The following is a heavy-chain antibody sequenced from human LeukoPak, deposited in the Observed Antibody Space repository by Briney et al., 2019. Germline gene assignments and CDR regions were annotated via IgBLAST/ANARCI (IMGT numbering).Heavy chain of an antibody. CDR1: CVSICRYQ. D-gene: IGHD3-3*01. V-gene: IGHV4-59*01. J-gene: IGHJ5*02. Sequence: PEALSLTCTVSCVSICRYQWSWIRQPPREGLEWVGDIYYSGSTNYKPPLKSRVTLSVDTCKSQFSMKMSSLTATDTAVYYCARDLSGGTIFGVVNRWFDGGGQGPLVTVSS. CDR2: IYYSGST. CDR3: ARDLSGGTIFGVVNRWFDG.